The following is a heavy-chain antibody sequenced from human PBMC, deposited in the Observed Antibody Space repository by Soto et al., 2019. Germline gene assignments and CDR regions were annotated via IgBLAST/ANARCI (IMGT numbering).Heavy chain of an antibody. D-gene: IGHD3-3*01. CDR1: GYTFTSYD. CDR2: MNPNSGNT. Sequence: GASVKVSCKASGYTFTSYDINWVRQATGQGLEWMGWMNPNSGNTGYAQKFQGRVTMTRNTSISTAYMELSSLRSEDTAVYYCAIGSHKQTEWSLYCFCSMDVWGKGITVTVAS. CDR3: AIGSHKQTEWSLYCFCSMDV. V-gene: IGHV1-8*01. J-gene: IGHJ6*03.